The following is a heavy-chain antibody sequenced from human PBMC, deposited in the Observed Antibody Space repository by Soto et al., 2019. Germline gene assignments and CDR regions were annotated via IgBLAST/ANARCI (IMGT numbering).Heavy chain of an antibody. V-gene: IGHV4-30-2*06. J-gene: IGHJ4*02. D-gene: IGHD2-15*01. Sequence: ALYLTCGVSVVAMTYGGYSRRWVLQCPEKGLEWLGYMGHLETTYYSPSFKSRLSLSMDRTRNQFSLSLSSITAADKAVYYCARGGGYDSFDFWGQGIQVTVSS. CDR1: VVAMTYGGYS. CDR2: MGHLETT. CDR3: ARGGGYDSFDF.